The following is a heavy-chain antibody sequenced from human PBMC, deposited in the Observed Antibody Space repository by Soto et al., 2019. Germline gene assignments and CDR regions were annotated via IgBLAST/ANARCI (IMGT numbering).Heavy chain of an antibody. Sequence: QAQLVQSGAEVRKPGASVKVSCKASGYPFNDYYVHWVRQAPGQGLEWMGYINPDGGDTNYAQKFQGRVTMTRDTSISTAYMELSRLTSDDTAMYYCARDAFLEGGMDVWGQGTTVTVSS. CDR1: GYPFNDYY. V-gene: IGHV1-2*02. CDR2: INPDGGDT. J-gene: IGHJ6*02. D-gene: IGHD3-3*01. CDR3: ARDAFLEGGMDV.